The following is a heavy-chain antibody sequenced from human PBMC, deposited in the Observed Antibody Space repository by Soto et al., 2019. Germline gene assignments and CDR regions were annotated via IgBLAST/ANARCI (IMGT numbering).Heavy chain of an antibody. D-gene: IGHD6-19*01. CDR1: GYTFTIYD. Sequence: VKVSCQASGYTFTIYDINWVRQATGQGLEWMGWMNPNSGNTGYAQKFQGRVTMTRNTSISTAYMELSSLRSEDTAVYYCARGGVIAVAGSLFDAFDIWGQGTMVTVSS. V-gene: IGHV1-8*01. CDR2: MNPNSGNT. CDR3: ARGGVIAVAGSLFDAFDI. J-gene: IGHJ3*02.